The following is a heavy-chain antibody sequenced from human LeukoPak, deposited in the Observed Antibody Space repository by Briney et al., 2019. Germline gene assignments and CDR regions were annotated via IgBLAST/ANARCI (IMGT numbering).Heavy chain of an antibody. CDR3: ARDPGLDWGSYYFDY. CDR1: GYTFTGYH. D-gene: IGHD7-27*01. CDR2: INPNSGGT. J-gene: IGHJ4*02. Sequence: ASVKVSCKASGYTFTGYHMHWVRQAPGQGLEWMGWINPNSGGTNYAQKFQGRVTMTRDTSISTAYMELSRLRSDDTAVYYCARDPGLDWGSYYFDYWGQGTLVTVSS. V-gene: IGHV1-2*02.